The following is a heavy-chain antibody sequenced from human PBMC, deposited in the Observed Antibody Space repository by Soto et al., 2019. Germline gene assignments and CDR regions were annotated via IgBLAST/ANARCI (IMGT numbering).Heavy chain of an antibody. CDR2: ISGYNGHT. Sequence: QVQLVESGAEVKKPGASVKVSCKASGYTFSNYGITWVRQAPRQGLEWMGWISGYNGHTNYAQKFQGRVTMTTDTSTTTAYMELRSLRSDDTAVYYCARAWFGELLYLDYWCQGSLVTVSS. CDR3: ARAWFGELLYLDY. D-gene: IGHD3-10*01. V-gene: IGHV1-18*01. CDR1: GYTFSNYG. J-gene: IGHJ4*02.